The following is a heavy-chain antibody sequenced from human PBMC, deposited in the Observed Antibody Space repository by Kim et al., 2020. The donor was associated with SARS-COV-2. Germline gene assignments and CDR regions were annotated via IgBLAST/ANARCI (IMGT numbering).Heavy chain of an antibody. Sequence: ADSVKGRFTISRDNSKNTLYLQMNSLRAEDTAVYYCARDHSGSYPGPFDYWGQGTLVTVSS. CDR3: ARDHSGSYPGPFDY. D-gene: IGHD1-26*01. V-gene: IGHV3-30*01. J-gene: IGHJ4*02.